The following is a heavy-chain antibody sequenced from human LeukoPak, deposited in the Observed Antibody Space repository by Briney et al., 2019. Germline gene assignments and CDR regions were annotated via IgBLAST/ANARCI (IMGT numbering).Heavy chain of an antibody. CDR2: IYPGDSDT. CDR1: GYRFTSYW. D-gene: IGHD6-25*01. J-gene: IGHJ6*03. CDR3: ARARSDYYYYMDV. Sequence: GASLKISCQGSGYRFTSYWIGWVRQMPGKGLEWMGIIYPGDSDTRYSPSFQGQVTISADKSISTAYLEWSSLKASDTSMYYCARARSDYYYYMDVWGKGTTVSFAS. V-gene: IGHV5-51*01.